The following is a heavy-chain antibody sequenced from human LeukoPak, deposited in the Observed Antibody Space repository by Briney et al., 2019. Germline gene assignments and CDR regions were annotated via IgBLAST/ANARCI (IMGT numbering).Heavy chain of an antibody. CDR1: GYTFTNYY. V-gene: IGHV1-46*03. CDR3: ATEGNAVGGTSRFFVY. J-gene: IGHJ4*02. D-gene: IGHD1-1*01. CDR2: LNPRSGSS. Sequence: ASVKVSCKASGYTFTNYYIHWMRQAPGQGLEWMGLLNPRSGSSTYAQRFQGRVTMTRDTSTSTVYMEVSSLRAEDTAVYYCATEGNAVGGTSRFFVYWGQGTLVTVSS.